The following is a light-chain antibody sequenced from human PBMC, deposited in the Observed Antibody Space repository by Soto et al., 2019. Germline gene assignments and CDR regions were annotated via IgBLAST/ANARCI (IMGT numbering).Light chain of an antibody. V-gene: IGKV3-11*01. CDR1: QSVANF. Sequence: IVLTQSPDTLSLSLGERATLSCRASQSVANFLAWYQQKPGQAPRLLIYDASTRATGIPARFSGSGSGTDFTLTISSLEPEDFAVYYCPLRSVLSFGGGTKVEIK. J-gene: IGKJ4*01. CDR2: DAS. CDR3: PLRSVLS.